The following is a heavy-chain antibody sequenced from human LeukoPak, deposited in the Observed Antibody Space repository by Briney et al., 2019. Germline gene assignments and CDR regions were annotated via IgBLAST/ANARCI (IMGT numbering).Heavy chain of an antibody. J-gene: IGHJ5*02. CDR3: ARPMPNYYGNWFDP. Sequence: ASVKVSCRASGYTFTSYGISWVRQAPGQGLEWMGWISAYNGNTNYAQKLQGRVTMTTDTSTSTAYMELRSLRSDDTAVYYCARPMPNYYGNWFDPWGQGTLVTVSS. V-gene: IGHV1-18*01. CDR1: GYTFTSYG. D-gene: IGHD3-10*01. CDR2: ISAYNGNT.